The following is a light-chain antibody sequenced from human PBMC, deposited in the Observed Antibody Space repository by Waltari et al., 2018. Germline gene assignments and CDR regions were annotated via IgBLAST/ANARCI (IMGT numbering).Light chain of an antibody. CDR1: QSVLHSSNNKNY. V-gene: IGKV4-1*01. CDR2: WAT. J-gene: IGKJ2*01. CDR3: HQYHSIPYT. Sequence: DNVMTQSPDSLAVSLGERATINCRSSQSVLHSSNNKNYLAWFQQKPGQPHKLLIYWATIRESGVPARFSGSGSGTDFTLSISSLQAEDVAVYYCHQYHSIPYTFGQGTKLEIK.